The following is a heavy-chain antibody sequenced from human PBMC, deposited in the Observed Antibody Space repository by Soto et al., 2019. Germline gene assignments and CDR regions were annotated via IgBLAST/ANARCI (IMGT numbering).Heavy chain of an antibody. CDR2: ISAYNGNT. D-gene: IGHD5-18*01. J-gene: IGHJ4*02. CDR3: AGDVGYGLIDY. CDR1: GYTFTSYS. Sequence: QVQLVQSGAEVKKPGASVKVSCKASGYTFTSYSISWVRQAPGQGLEWMGWISAYNGNTYHARKLQGRATMTTATSTSTAYMELRSLRSDDTAVYYCAGDVGYGLIDYWGQGTLVTVSS. V-gene: IGHV1-18*01.